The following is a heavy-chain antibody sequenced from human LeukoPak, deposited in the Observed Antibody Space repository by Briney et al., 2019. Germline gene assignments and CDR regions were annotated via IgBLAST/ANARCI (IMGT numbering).Heavy chain of an antibody. CDR1: GGSISSGSYY. Sequence: SETLSLTCTVSGGSISSGSYYWRWIRQPAGKGLEWIGRIYTSGSTNYNPSLKSRVTISVDTSKNQFSLKLSSVTAADTAVYYCARGDNWFDPWGQGTLVTVSS. V-gene: IGHV4-61*02. CDR3: ARGDNWFDP. CDR2: IYTSGST. J-gene: IGHJ5*02.